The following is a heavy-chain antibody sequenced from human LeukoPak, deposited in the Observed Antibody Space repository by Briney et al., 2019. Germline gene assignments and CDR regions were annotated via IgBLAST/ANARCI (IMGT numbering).Heavy chain of an antibody. CDR1: GFTFSSYW. D-gene: IGHD3-10*02. CDR3: AELGITMIGGV. CDR2: IKQDGSDI. J-gene: IGHJ6*04. Sequence: GGSLRLSCAASGFTFSSYWMSWVRQAPGKGLEWVASIKQDGSDIYYVDSVKGRFTISRDNAKNSLYLQMDSLRAEDTALYYCAELGITMIGGVWGKGTTVTISS. V-gene: IGHV3-7*01.